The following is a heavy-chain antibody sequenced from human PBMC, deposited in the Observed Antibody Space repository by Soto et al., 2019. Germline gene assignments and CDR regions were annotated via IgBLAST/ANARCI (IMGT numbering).Heavy chain of an antibody. D-gene: IGHD3-16*01. Sequence: ASVKVSCKASGYTFTSYGISWVRQAPGQGLEWMGWISAYNGNTNYAQKLQGRVTMTTDTSTSTAYMELRSLRSDDTAVYYCAISRSPMLGYYYAMDFSCPGTSVIVSS. CDR2: ISAYNGNT. CDR1: GYTFTSYG. J-gene: IGHJ6*02. CDR3: AISRSPMLGYYYAMDF. V-gene: IGHV1-18*01.